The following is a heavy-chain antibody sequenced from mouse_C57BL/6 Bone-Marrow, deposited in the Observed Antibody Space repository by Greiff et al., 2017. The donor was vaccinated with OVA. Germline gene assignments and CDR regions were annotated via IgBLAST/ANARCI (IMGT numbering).Heavy chain of an antibody. Sequence: EVQLQQSGPVLVKPGASVKMSCKASGYTFTDYYMNWVKQSHGKSLEWIGVINPYNGGTSYNQKFKGKATLTVDKSSSTAYMDLNSLTSEDSAVYYCAREGTYYSNLPFAYWGQGTLVTVSA. CDR1: GYTFTDYY. J-gene: IGHJ3*01. CDR3: AREGTYYSNLPFAY. D-gene: IGHD2-5*01. CDR2: INPYNGGT. V-gene: IGHV1-19*01.